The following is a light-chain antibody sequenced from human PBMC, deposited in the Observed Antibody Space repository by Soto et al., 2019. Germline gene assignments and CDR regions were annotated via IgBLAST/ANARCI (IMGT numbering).Light chain of an antibody. Sequence: QSVLTQPASVSGSPGQSITISCTGTSSDVGSYNLVSWYQQHPGKAPKLMIYEVSKRPSGVSNRFSGSKSGNTASLTISGLQAEVEADYYCCSYAGSSNSHVFGTGTKVT. CDR3: CSYAGSSNSHV. V-gene: IGLV2-23*02. J-gene: IGLJ1*01. CDR2: EVS. CDR1: SSDVGSYNL.